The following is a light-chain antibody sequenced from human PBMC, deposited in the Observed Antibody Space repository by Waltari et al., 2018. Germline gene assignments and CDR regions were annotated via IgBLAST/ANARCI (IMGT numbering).Light chain of an antibody. Sequence: QSALTQPRSVSGSPGQSVTISCTGPSSDVGAYNYVSWYQHHPGKAPQLMIYDVTKRPSGVPDRFSGSKSGNTASLTISGLQAEDEADYYCCSYAGSHTWVFGGGTKLTVL. V-gene: IGLV2-11*01. CDR1: SSDVGAYNY. J-gene: IGLJ3*02. CDR3: CSYAGSHTWV. CDR2: DVT.